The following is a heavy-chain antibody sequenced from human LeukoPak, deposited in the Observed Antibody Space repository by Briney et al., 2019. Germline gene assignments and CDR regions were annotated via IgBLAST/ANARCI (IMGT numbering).Heavy chain of an antibody. D-gene: IGHD1-26*01. J-gene: IGHJ4*02. CDR3: AKDIGGYSNYGVDY. CDR1: GFTFDDYA. V-gene: IGHV3-9*01. Sequence: PGRSLRLSCAASGFTFDDYAMHWVRQAPGKGLEWVSGISWNSGSIGYADSVKGRFTISRDNAKNSLYLQMNSLRAEGTALYYCAKDIGGYSNYGVDYWGQGTLVTVSS. CDR2: ISWNSGSI.